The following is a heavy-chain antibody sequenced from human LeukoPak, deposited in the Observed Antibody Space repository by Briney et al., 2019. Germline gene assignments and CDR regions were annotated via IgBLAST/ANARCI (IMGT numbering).Heavy chain of an antibody. V-gene: IGHV3-30*04. CDR2: ISYDGSNQ. J-gene: IGHJ6*02. Sequence: GGSLRLSCAASGFTFNHYALHWVRQAPGKGLEWLAVISYDGSNQYYADSVRGRFTISRDNSKNTLSVQMNSLRAEDTAVYFCARDASGSASYYYYGMDVWGRGTTVTVSS. CDR1: GFTFNHYA. CDR3: ARDASGSASYYYYGMDV.